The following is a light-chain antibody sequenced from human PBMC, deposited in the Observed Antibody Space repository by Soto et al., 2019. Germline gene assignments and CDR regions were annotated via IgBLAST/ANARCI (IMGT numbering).Light chain of an antibody. CDR3: QQYTNWPKT. V-gene: IGKV3D-15*01. CDR2: GAS. J-gene: IGKJ1*01. Sequence: VVMTQAPSTLSVSPLESATLSCRASQSFIRKLWFYQQKGGQAPRLLGYGASTSSTGIPERFSGSGSGTEFTLTISSLQSEDFAVYYCQQYTNWPKTFGQGTKV. CDR1: QSFIRK.